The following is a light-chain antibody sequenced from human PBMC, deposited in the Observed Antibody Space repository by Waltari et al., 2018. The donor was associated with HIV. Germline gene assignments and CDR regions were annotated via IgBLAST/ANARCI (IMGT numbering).Light chain of an antibody. CDR1: SSNIGNNA. J-gene: IGLJ2*01. CDR2: YDD. Sequence: QSVLTQPPSVSEAPRQRVTISCSGSSSNIGNNAVNWYQQLPGKPPKLLIYYDDLLASGVSDRVSGSKSGTSASLAISGRQSEDESDYYCAAWDDSLNGVVFGGGTKLTVL. CDR3: AAWDDSLNGVV. V-gene: IGLV1-36*01.